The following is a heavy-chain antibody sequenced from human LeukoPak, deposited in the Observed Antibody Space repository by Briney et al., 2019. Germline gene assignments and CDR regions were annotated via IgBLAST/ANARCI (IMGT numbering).Heavy chain of an antibody. CDR1: GFTFSSYA. CDR2: TSGSGGST. V-gene: IGHV3-23*01. J-gene: IGHJ4*02. CDR3: AKDSPGAVAAY. D-gene: IGHD6-19*01. Sequence: PGGSLRLSCAASGFTFSSYAMNWVRQAPGKGLGWVSATSGSGGSTYYADSVKGRFTISRDNSQNTLNLQMNSLRAEDTAVYYCAKDSPGAVAAYWGQGTLVTVSS.